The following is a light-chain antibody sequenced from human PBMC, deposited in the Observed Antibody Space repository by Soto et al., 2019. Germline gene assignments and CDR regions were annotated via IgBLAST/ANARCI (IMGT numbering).Light chain of an antibody. V-gene: IGKV1-39*01. CDR1: QSISSY. J-gene: IGKJ2*01. CDR3: QQSYSTPYT. CDR2: AAS. Sequence: DFQMTQSPSSLSASVGDRVTITCRASQSISSYLNWYQQKPGKAPKLLIYAASSLQSGVPSRFSGSVSGTDFTLTISSLQPEDFATYYCQQSYSTPYTFGQGTKLEIK.